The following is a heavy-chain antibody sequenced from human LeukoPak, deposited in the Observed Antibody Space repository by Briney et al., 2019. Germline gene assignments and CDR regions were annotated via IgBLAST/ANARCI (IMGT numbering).Heavy chain of an antibody. CDR3: ARAPLPEQEWRPLYYYYMDV. D-gene: IGHD3-3*01. Sequence: TGGSLRLSCAASGFTFSSYGMHWVRQAPGKGLEWVAFIRYDGSNKYYADSVKGRFTISRDNVKNSLYLQMNSLRAEDTAVYYCARAPLPEQEWRPLYYYYMDVWGKGTTVTVSS. CDR1: GFTFSSYG. CDR2: IRYDGSNK. V-gene: IGHV3-30*02. J-gene: IGHJ6*03.